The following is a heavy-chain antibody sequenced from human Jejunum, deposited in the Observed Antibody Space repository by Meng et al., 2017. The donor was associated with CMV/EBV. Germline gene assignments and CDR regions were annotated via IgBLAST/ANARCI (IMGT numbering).Heavy chain of an antibody. CDR1: GFTFSSSW. V-gene: IGHV3-74*01. CDR3: ASNRGY. D-gene: IGHD3-3*01. Sequence: SLKISCGASGFTFSSSWMHWVRQVPGKGLVWVARVSSDGSSTSYADSVKGRFTISRDNAKNTLYLQMDSLRSEDTAVYYCASNRGYWGQGTLVTVSS. CDR2: VSSDGSST. J-gene: IGHJ4*02.